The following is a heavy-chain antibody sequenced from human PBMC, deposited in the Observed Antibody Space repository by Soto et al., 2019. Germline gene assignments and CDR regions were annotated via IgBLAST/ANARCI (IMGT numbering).Heavy chain of an antibody. CDR3: ARVRVHEYYFDS. Sequence: EVQLVESGGGLVQPGGSLRLSCAASGFTFSNYWMHWVRQAPGKGLVWVSRINSDGSTTSYADSVKGRFTISRDNAKNTLYLQMSSLRAEDTAVYYCARVRVHEYYFDSWGQGTLVTVSS. CDR2: INSDGSTT. V-gene: IGHV3-74*01. J-gene: IGHJ4*02. CDR1: GFTFSNYW.